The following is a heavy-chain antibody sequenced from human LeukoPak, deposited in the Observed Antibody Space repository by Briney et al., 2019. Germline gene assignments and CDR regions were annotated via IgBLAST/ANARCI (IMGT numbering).Heavy chain of an antibody. J-gene: IGHJ5*02. CDR1: GFTFSDYT. CDR3: ARASSIDH. Sequence: GGSLRLSCAASGFTFSDYTMHWVRQAPGKGLEWVSSIRSSGLYTYYADSVKGRFTISRDNARNSLYLQMNSLTAEDTAVYYCARASSIDHWGQGTLVTVSS. CDR2: IRSSGLYT. D-gene: IGHD3-10*01. V-gene: IGHV3-21*01.